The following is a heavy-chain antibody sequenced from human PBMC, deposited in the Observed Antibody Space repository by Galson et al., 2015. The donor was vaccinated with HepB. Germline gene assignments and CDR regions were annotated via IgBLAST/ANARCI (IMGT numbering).Heavy chain of an antibody. Sequence: SLRLSCAASGFTFDDYGMSWVRQAPGKGLEWVSGINWNGGSTGYADSVKGRFTISRDNAKNSLYLQMNSLRAEDTALYYCARDPNLRIAAAGIPSGAFDIWGQGTMVTVSS. D-gene: IGHD6-13*01. J-gene: IGHJ3*02. CDR3: ARDPNLRIAAAGIPSGAFDI. CDR1: GFTFDDYG. CDR2: INWNGGST. V-gene: IGHV3-20*04.